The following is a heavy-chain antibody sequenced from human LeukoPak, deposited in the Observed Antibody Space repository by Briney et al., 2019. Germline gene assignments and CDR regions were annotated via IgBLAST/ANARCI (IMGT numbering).Heavy chain of an antibody. Sequence: ASVKVSCKASGYTFTGYYMHWVRQAPGQGLEWMGWINPNSGGTNYAQKFQGRVTMTADESTSTVYMELSSLRSEDTAVYYCARSPSGYSGYDPVYYWGQGTLVTVSS. V-gene: IGHV1-2*02. CDR3: ARSPSGYSGYDPVYY. D-gene: IGHD5-12*01. CDR2: INPNSGGT. CDR1: GYTFTGYY. J-gene: IGHJ4*02.